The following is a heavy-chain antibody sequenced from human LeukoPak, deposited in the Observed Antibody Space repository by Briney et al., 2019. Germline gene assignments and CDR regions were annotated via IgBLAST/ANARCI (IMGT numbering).Heavy chain of an antibody. CDR2: FIPIFGTA. CDR3: ARSPLGLICMDV. D-gene: IGHD2-8*01. J-gene: IGHJ6*03. V-gene: IGHV1-69*01. CDR1: GGTFSSYA. Sequence: SVKVSCKASGGTFSSYAISWVRQAPGQGFEWMGGFIPIFGTANYAQNFQGRVMITADESTSTAYMELSSLRSEDTAVHYCARSPLGLICMDVWGKGTTVSVSS.